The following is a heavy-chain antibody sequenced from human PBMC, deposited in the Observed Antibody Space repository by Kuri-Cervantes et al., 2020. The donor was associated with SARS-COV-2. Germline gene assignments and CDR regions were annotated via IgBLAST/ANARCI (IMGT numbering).Heavy chain of an antibody. J-gene: IGHJ4*02. V-gene: IGHV3-48*02. CDR2: ISSSSTI. D-gene: IGHD3-22*01. CDR3: AREGYYDSSGYFDY. CDR1: GFTFSSYS. Sequence: GGSLRLSCAASGFTFSSYSMNWVRQAPGKGLEWVSYISSSSTIYYADSVKGRFTISRDNAKNLLYLQMNSLRDEDTAVYYCAREGYYDSSGYFDYWGQGTLVTVSS.